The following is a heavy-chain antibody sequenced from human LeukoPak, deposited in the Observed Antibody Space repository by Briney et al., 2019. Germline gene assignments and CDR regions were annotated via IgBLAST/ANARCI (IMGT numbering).Heavy chain of an antibody. CDR1: GGSISSGSYY. D-gene: IGHD3-22*01. J-gene: IGHJ1*01. CDR3: ARGEYYYDSSGYYYQYFQH. CDR2: IYTSGST. Sequence: PSQTPSLTCTVSGGSISSGSYYWSWIRQPAGKGLEWIGRIYTSGSTNYNPSLKSRVTISVDTSKNQFSLKLSSVTAADTAVYYCARGEYYYDSSGYYYQYFQHWGQGTLVTVSS. V-gene: IGHV4-61*02.